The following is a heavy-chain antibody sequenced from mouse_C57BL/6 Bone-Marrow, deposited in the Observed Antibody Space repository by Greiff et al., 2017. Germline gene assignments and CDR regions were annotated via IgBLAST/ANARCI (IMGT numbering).Heavy chain of an antibody. CDR2: IDPENGDT. J-gene: IGHJ2*01. CDR3: TSHYYGLDY. Sequence: EVQLQQSGAELVRPGASVKLSCTASGFNIKDDYMHWVKQRPEQGLEWIGCIDPENGDTEYASKFQGKATITADTSSNTAYLQLSSLTSEDTAVYYCTSHYYGLDYWGQGTTLTVSS. CDR1: GFNIKDDY. D-gene: IGHD1-1*01. V-gene: IGHV14-4*01.